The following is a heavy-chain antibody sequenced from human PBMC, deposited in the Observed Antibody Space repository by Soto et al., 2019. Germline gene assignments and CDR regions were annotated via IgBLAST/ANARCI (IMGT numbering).Heavy chain of an antibody. CDR2: ISAYNGNT. Sequence: SVKVSCKASGYTFTSYGISWVRQAPGQGLEWMGWISAYNGNTNYAQKLQGRVTMTTDTSTSTAYMELRSLRSEDTAVYYCARDVTLNYYDGTYYYYDMDVWGQGTTVTVSS. CDR3: ARDVTLNYYDGTYYYYDMDV. J-gene: IGHJ6*02. CDR1: GYTFTSYG. V-gene: IGHV1-18*04. D-gene: IGHD3-16*01.